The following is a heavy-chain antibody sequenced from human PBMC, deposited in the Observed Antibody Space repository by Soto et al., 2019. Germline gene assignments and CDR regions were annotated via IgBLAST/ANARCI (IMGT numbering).Heavy chain of an antibody. D-gene: IGHD3-22*01. CDR2: IWYDGSNK. CDR1: GFTFSSYG. Sequence: SGGSLRLSCAASGFTFSSYGMHWVRQAPGKGLEWVAVIWYDGSNKYYADSVKGRFTISRDNSKNTLYLQMNSLRAEDTAVYYCARGMGYYRNNWFDPWGQGTLVTVSS. CDR3: ARGMGYYRNNWFDP. V-gene: IGHV3-33*01. J-gene: IGHJ5*02.